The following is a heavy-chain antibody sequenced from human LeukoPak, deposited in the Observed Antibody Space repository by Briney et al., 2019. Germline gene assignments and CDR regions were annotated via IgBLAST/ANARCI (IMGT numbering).Heavy chain of an antibody. CDR3: ARERDGYRSFDY. J-gene: IGHJ4*02. CDR1: GGSFSSYA. Sequence: ASVKVSCKASGGSFSSYAISWVRQAPGQGLEWMGGIIPIFGTANYAQKFQGRVTITADESTSTAYMELSSLRSEDTAVYYCARERDGYRSFDYWGQGTLVTVSS. D-gene: IGHD5-24*01. CDR2: IIPIFGTA. V-gene: IGHV1-69*13.